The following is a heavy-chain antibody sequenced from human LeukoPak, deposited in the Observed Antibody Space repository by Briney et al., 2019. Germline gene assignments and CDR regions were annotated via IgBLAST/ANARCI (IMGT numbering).Heavy chain of an antibody. CDR2: ISYDGSNK. D-gene: IGHD3-16*02. V-gene: IGHV3-30*18. CDR3: AKDWNYDYVWGSYRYQPMYYFDY. Sequence: GGSLRLSCAASGFTFSSYAMHWVRQAPGKGLEWVAVISYDGSNKYYADSVKGRFTISRDNSKNTLYLQMNSLRAEDTAVYYCAKDWNYDYVWGSYRYQPMYYFDYWGQGTLVTVSS. CDR1: GFTFSSYA. J-gene: IGHJ4*02.